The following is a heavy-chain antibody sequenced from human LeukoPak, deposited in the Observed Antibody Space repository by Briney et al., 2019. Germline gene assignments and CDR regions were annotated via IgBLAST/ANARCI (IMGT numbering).Heavy chain of an antibody. J-gene: IGHJ4*02. CDR2: ISGSGGST. CDR3: AKPQPEYSRYYYFDY. D-gene: IGHD6-6*01. CDR1: GFTFSSYA. Sequence: GGSLRLSCAASGFTFSSYAMSWVRQAPGKGLEWVSDISGSGGSTYYADSVKGRFTISRDNSKNTLFLQMNSLRAEDTAVYYCAKPQPEYSRYYYFDYWGQGTLVTVSS. V-gene: IGHV3-23*01.